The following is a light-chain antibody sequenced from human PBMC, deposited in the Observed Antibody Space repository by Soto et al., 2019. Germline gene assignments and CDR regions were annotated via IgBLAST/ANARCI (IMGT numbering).Light chain of an antibody. CDR3: QQYGSSSWT. V-gene: IGKV3-20*01. J-gene: IGKJ1*01. Sequence: EIVLTQSPGTLSLSPGERATLSCRASQSVSSSYLAWYQQKPGQAPRLLIYVASSRATGIPDRFSGSGSGTDFTLTISRLEPEDFAVYYCQQYGSSSWTFGQGTKVEI. CDR1: QSVSSSY. CDR2: VAS.